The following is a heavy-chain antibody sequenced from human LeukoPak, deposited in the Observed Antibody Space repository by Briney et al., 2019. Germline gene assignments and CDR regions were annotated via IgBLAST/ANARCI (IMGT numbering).Heavy chain of an antibody. D-gene: IGHD5-12*01. Sequence: ASVKVSCKVSGYTLTELSMYWVRQAPGKGLEWMGGFDPEDGETIYAQKFQGRVTMTEDTSTDTAYMELSSLRSEDTAVYYCATKMVGYDYGPFDYWGQGTLVTVSS. V-gene: IGHV1-24*01. CDR1: GYTLTELS. CDR2: FDPEDGET. CDR3: ATKMVGYDYGPFDY. J-gene: IGHJ4*02.